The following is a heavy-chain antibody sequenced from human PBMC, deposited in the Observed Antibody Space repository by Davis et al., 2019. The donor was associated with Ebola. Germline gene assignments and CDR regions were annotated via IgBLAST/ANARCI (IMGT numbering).Heavy chain of an antibody. V-gene: IGHV3-15*01. CDR1: GFSFSIYA. CDR3: TTSHVRGFN. CDR2: IKSKTDGGTT. J-gene: IGHJ4*02. Sequence: GGSLRLSCAASGFSFSIYAMSWVRQAPGKGLEWVGRIKSKTDGGTTDYAAPVKGRFTISRDDSKNTLYLQMNSLKTEDTAVYYCTTSHVRGFNWGQGTLVTVSS. D-gene: IGHD3-10*01.